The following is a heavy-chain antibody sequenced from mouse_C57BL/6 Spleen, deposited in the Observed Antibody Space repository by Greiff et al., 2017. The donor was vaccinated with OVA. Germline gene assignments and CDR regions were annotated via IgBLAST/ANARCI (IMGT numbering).Heavy chain of an antibody. CDR1: GYTFTSYW. D-gene: IGHD2-4*01. CDR3: ARVYDYDAFAY. Sequence: VQLQQPGAELVMPGASVKLSCKASGYTFTSYWMHWVKQRPGQGLEWIGEIDPSDSYTNYNQKFKGKSTLTVDKSSSTAYMQRSSLTSEDSAVYDCARVYDYDAFAYWGQGTLVTVSA. J-gene: IGHJ3*01. CDR2: IDPSDSYT. V-gene: IGHV1-69*01.